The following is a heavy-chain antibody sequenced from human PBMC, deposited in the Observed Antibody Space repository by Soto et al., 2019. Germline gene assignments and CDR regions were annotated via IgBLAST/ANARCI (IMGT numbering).Heavy chain of an antibody. CDR1: GYSFTSYW. CDR3: ARPTHKEITFGGVIVISPPGAFDI. V-gene: IGHV5-51*01. J-gene: IGHJ3*02. D-gene: IGHD3-16*02. CDR2: IYPGDSDT. Sequence: PGESLKISCKGSGYSFTSYWIGWVRQMPGKGLEWMGIIYPGDSDTRYSPSFQGQVTISADKSISTAYLQWSSLKASDTAMYYCARPTHKEITFGGVIVISPPGAFDIWGQGTMVTVSS.